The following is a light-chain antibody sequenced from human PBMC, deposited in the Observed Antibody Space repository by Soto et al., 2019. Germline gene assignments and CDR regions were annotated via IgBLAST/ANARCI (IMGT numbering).Light chain of an antibody. CDR3: SSYAGSNNLI. CDR2: EVS. Sequence: QSALTQPPSASGSPGQSVTISCTGTSNDVGGYNYVSWYQQHPGKAPKLMIFEVSKRPSGIPDRFSGSKSGNTASLTVSGLLADDEAYYYCSSYAGSNNLIFGGGTKLTVL. J-gene: IGLJ2*01. V-gene: IGLV2-8*01. CDR1: SNDVGGYNY.